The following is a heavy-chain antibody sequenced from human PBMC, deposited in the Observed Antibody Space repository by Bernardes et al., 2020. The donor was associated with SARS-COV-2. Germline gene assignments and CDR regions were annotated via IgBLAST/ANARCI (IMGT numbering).Heavy chain of an antibody. CDR3: ARETSSGWNWGDAFNF. CDR1: GFTFSSYG. J-gene: IGHJ3*01. CDR2: IWHDGSKK. V-gene: IGHV3-33*01. Sequence: GGSLRLSCEASGFTFSSYGMQWVRQAPGKGLEWVAVIWHDGSKKYYADSVKGRFTISRDDSKNTLYLQMNCLRAEDTAVYFCARETSSGWNWGDAFNFWGLGTMVTVSS. D-gene: IGHD6-19*01.